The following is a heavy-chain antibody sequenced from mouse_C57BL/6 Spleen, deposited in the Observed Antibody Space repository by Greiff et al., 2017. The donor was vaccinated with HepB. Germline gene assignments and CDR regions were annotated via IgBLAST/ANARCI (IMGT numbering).Heavy chain of an antibody. J-gene: IGHJ4*01. CDR1: GFSFNTYA. Sequence: EVQVVESGGGLVQPKGSLKLSCAASGFSFNTYAMNWVRQAPGKGLEWVACIRSKSNNYATYYADSVKDRFTISRDDSESMLYLQMNNLKTEYTAMYYCVRRGYAMDYWGQGTSVTVSS. CDR2: IRSKSNNYAT. V-gene: IGHV10-1*01. CDR3: VRRGYAMDY.